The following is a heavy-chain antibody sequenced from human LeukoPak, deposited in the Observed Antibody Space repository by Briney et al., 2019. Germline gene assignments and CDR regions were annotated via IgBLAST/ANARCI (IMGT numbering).Heavy chain of an antibody. Sequence: PSETLSLTCTVSGGSISSYYWSRIRQPPGKGLEWIGYISYSGSTNYNPSLKSRVTISLDSSKNQFSLKLSSVTAADTAVYYCARGPLLGYSYGYPYCYYGMDVWGQGTTVTVSS. CDR1: GGSISSYY. D-gene: IGHD5-18*01. J-gene: IGHJ6*02. CDR2: ISYSGST. V-gene: IGHV4-59*12. CDR3: ARGPLLGYSYGYPYCYYGMDV.